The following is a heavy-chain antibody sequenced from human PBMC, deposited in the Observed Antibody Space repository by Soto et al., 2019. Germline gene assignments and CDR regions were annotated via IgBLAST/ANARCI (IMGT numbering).Heavy chain of an antibody. D-gene: IGHD2-21*01. CDR1: GFTFNNYS. CDR3: AKERRMVVVDTSLDS. V-gene: IGHV3-23*01. J-gene: IGHJ4*02. CDR2: IINTGGSR. Sequence: GGSLRLSGAASGFTFNNYSIAWVRQAPGKGLEWVSSIINTGGSRYYADSVKGGFTISRDNSKNTLYLQMNRMSADDTTVYYCAKERRMVVVDTSLDSLGQRTLVAVSS.